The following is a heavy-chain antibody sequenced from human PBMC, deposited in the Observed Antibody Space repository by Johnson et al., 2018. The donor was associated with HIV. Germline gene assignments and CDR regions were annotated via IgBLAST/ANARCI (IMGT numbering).Heavy chain of an antibody. CDR1: GFTFSNAW. V-gene: IGHV3-73*01. Sequence: VQLVESGGGLVKPGGSLRLSCAASGFTFSNAWMSWVRQASGKGLEWVGRIRSKANSYATAYAASVQGRFTISRDDSKNTAYLQMNSLRAGDTAVYYCARGLAYCGGDCSPDAFDIWGQGTMVTVSS. D-gene: IGHD2-21*02. J-gene: IGHJ3*02. CDR3: ARGLAYCGGDCSPDAFDI. CDR2: IRSKANSYAT.